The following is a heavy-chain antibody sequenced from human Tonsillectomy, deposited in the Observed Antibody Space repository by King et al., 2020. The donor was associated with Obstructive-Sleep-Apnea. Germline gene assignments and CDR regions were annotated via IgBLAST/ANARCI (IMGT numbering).Heavy chain of an antibody. V-gene: IGHV3-49*03. J-gene: IGHJ4*02. D-gene: IGHD3-10*01. CDR2: IRSKAYGGTT. Sequence: VQLVESGGGLVQPGRSLRLPCTASGFTFGDYAMSWFRQAPGKGLEWVGFIRSKAYGGTTEYAASVKGRFTISRDDSKSIAYLQMNSLRTEDTAVYYCTGDRSFYTGSPVTYWGQGTLVTVSS. CDR1: GFTFGDYA. CDR3: TGDRSFYTGSPVTY.